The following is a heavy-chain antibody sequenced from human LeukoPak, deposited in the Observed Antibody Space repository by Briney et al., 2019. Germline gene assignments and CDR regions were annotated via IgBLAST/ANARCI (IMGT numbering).Heavy chain of an antibody. CDR3: ARDRIPQQQLVGDNWFDL. CDR2: IIPIFGTA. Sequence: ASVKVSCKASGGTFSSYAISWVRQAPGQGLEWMGGIIPIFGTANYAQKFQGRVAITADESTSTAYMELSSLRSEDTAVYYCARDRIPQQQLVGDNWFDLWGQGTLVTVSS. J-gene: IGHJ5*02. D-gene: IGHD6-13*01. V-gene: IGHV1-69*13. CDR1: GGTFSSYA.